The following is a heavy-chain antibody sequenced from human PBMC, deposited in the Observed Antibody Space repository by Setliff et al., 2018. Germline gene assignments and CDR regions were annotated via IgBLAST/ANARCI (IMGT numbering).Heavy chain of an antibody. CDR1: GFAFSTDD. Sequence: AGGSLRLSCAASGFAFSTDDMNWVRQAPVKGLEWVSSISNSNTYIYYADSVKGRFTISRDNSRDTVFLQMNNVRTEDTALYYCARGEKYYSDSSGYSLDFWGQGTLVTVSS. CDR2: ISNSNTYI. D-gene: IGHD3-22*01. V-gene: IGHV3-21*01. J-gene: IGHJ4*02. CDR3: ARGEKYYSDSSGYSLDF.